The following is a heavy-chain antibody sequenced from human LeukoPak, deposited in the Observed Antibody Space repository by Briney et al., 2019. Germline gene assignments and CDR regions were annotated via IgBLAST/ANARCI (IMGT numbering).Heavy chain of an antibody. CDR1: GYTFTGYY. CDR3: ARDSAYCGGDCYGPFDY. J-gene: IGHJ4*02. CDR2: INPNSGGT. V-gene: IGHV1-2*02. D-gene: IGHD2-21*02. Sequence: ASVKVSCKASGYTFTGYYMHWVRQAPGQGLEWMGWINPNSGGTNYAQKFQGRVTMTRDTSTSTVYTELSSLRSEDTAVYYCARDSAYCGGDCYGPFDYWGQGTLVTVSS.